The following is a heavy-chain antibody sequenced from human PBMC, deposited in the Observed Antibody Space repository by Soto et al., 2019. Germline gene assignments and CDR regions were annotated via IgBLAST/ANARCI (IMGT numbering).Heavy chain of an antibody. CDR2: INPNSGGT. J-gene: IGHJ4*02. Sequence: QVQLVQSGAEVKKPGASVKVSCKASGYTFTGYYMHWVRQAPGQGLEWLGWINPNSGGTNYAQKCQGWVTRTSDTSISTAYMELSRLRSDDTAVYYCARGKWGYSSGWYELTFDYWGQGTLVTGSS. CDR3: ARGKWGYSSGWYELTFDY. V-gene: IGHV1-2*04. D-gene: IGHD6-19*01. CDR1: GYTFTGYY.